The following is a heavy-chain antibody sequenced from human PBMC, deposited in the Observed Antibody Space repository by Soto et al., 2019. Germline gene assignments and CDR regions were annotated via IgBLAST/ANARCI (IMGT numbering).Heavy chain of an antibody. Sequence: ASVKVSCKASGYTFTGYYMHWVRQAPGQGLEWMGWINPNFGTTNYAQKFQGRVTITRDASTSTAYMELSSLRSDATAVYYCSTEGRVRGYSGYENSYYYYMDVWGKGTTVTVSS. CDR2: INPNFGTT. CDR1: GYTFTGYY. CDR3: STEGRVRGYSGYENSYYYYMDV. V-gene: IGHV1-2*02. J-gene: IGHJ6*03. D-gene: IGHD5-12*01.